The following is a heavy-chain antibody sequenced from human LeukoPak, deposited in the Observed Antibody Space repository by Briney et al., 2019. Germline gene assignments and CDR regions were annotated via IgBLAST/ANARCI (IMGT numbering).Heavy chain of an antibody. J-gene: IGHJ5*02. CDR2: ISSSSSYI. D-gene: IGHD2-15*01. V-gene: IGHV3-21*01. CDR1: GFTFSSYS. Sequence: PGGSLRLPCAASGFTFSSYSMNWVRQAPGKGLEWVSSISSSSSYIYYADSVKGRFTISRDNAKNSLYLQMNSLRAEDTAVYYCARDSRYCSGGSCSPSNWFDPWGQGTLVTVSS. CDR3: ARDSRYCSGGSCSPSNWFDP.